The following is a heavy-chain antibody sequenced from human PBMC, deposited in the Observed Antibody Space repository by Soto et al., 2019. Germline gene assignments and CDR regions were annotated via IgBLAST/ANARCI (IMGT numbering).Heavy chain of an antibody. CDR1: GYTLTELS. J-gene: IGHJ4*02. D-gene: IGHD2-21*02. CDR3: ATGLCGGDCFRFDY. CDR2: FDPEDGET. V-gene: IGHV1-24*01. Sequence: QVQLVQSGAEVKKPGASVKVSCKVSGYTLTELSMHWVRQAPGEGLEWMGYFDPEDGETTYAQKFRGRVTMTEDTSTDTAYMEVSSLRSEDTAVYYCATGLCGGDCFRFDYCGQGTLVTVSS.